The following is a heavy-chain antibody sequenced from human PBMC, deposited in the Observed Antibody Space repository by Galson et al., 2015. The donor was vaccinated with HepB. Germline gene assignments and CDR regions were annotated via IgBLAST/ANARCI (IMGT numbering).Heavy chain of an antibody. J-gene: IGHJ4*02. Sequence: LSLTCTVSGGSISSFYWSWIRQPPGKGLEWIGNIYYTGSTNYNPSLKSLVTISVDTSKNQFSLKLSSVTAADTAVYYCARAVSDSSGWYGYYFDYWGQGTLVTVSS. V-gene: IGHV4-59*08. D-gene: IGHD6-19*01. CDR2: IYYTGST. CDR1: GGSISSFY. CDR3: ARAVSDSSGWYGYYFDY.